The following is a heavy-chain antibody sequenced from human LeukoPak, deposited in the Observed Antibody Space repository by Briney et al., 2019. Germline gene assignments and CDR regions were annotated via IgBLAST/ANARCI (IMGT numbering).Heavy chain of an antibody. CDR3: AREVGHYDILTGPPDY. D-gene: IGHD3-9*01. V-gene: IGHV1-69*13. CDR1: GYTFSNYA. Sequence: GASVKVSCKASGYTFSNYAISWVRQAPGQGREWMGGIIPIFGTANYAQKFQGRVTITADESTSTAYLELSSLRSEDTAVYYCAREVGHYDILTGPPDYWGQGTLVTVSS. J-gene: IGHJ4*02. CDR2: IIPIFGTA.